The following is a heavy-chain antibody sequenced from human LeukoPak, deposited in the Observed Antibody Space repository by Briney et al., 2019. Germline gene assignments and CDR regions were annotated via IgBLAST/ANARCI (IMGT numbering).Heavy chain of an antibody. CDR2: ISYDGSNK. D-gene: IGHD3-10*01. Sequence: GRSLRLSCAASGFTFSSYGMHWVRQAPGKGLEWVAVISYDGSNKYYADSVKGRFTISRDNSKNTLYLQMNSLRAEDTAVYYCAINDRRGVLTYAFDIWGQGTMVTVSS. CDR3: AINDRRGVLTYAFDI. J-gene: IGHJ3*02. CDR1: GFTFSSYG. V-gene: IGHV3-30*03.